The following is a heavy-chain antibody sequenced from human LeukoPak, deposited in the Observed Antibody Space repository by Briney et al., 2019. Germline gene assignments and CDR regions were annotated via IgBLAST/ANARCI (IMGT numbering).Heavy chain of an antibody. D-gene: IGHD3-10*01. Sequence: SGTLSLTCAVSGGSISSSNWWSWVRQPPGKGLEWIGEINHSGSTNYNPSLKSRVTISVDTSKNQFSLKLSSVTAADTAVYYCARGWITMVRGVIINRTHKNAFDIWGQGTMVTVSS. CDR3: ARGWITMVRGVIINRTHKNAFDI. CDR2: INHSGST. CDR1: GGSISSSNW. V-gene: IGHV4-4*02. J-gene: IGHJ3*02.